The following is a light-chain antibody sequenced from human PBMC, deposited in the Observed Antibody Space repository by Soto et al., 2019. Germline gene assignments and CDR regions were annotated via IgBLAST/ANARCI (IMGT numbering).Light chain of an antibody. CDR1: QSLSSGY. J-gene: IGKJ1*01. Sequence: EIVLTQSPGTLSLSPGERVTPSCRASQSLSSGYLAWYQQKFGQAPRLLIYDASRRATGIPERFSGSGSGTDFTLTINRLEPEDFAVYYCQQYGSSPTFGLGTKVDIK. CDR2: DAS. CDR3: QQYGSSPT. V-gene: IGKV3-20*01.